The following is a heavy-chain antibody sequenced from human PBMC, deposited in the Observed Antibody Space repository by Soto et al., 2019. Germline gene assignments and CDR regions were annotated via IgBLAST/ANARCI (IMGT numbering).Heavy chain of an antibody. D-gene: IGHD7-27*01. V-gene: IGHV4-59*01. CDR1: GGSISSYY. CDR2: IYYSGST. J-gene: IGHJ3*02. Sequence: SETLSLTCTVSGGSISSYYWSWIRQPPGKGLEWIGYIYYSGSTNYNPSLKSRVTISVDTSKNQFSLKLSSVTAADTAVYYCARGKGLTGDIAFDIWGQGTMVTVSS. CDR3: ARGKGLTGDIAFDI.